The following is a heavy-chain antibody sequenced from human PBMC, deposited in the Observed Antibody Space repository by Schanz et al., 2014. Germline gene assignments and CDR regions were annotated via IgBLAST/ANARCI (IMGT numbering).Heavy chain of an antibody. Sequence: EVQLAESGGSLVKPGGSLRLSCAASGFTFRNYKMIWVRQAPGKGLEWVSSISSTSTYINYADSVKGRFTISRDNAKNSLHLQMNSLRAEDTAVYYCAKDHFGHYDSSGCSDCYYYGMDVWGQGTTVTVSS. D-gene: IGHD3-22*01. V-gene: IGHV3-21*01. CDR3: AKDHFGHYDSSGCSDCYYYGMDV. CDR1: GFTFRNYK. CDR2: ISSTSTYI. J-gene: IGHJ6*02.